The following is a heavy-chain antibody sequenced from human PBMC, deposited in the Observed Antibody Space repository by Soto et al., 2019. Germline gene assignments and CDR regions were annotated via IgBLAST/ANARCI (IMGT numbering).Heavy chain of an antibody. D-gene: IGHD3-22*01. J-gene: IGHJ4*02. Sequence: PGESLKISCKGSGYTFTNYWIGWVRQMPGKGLEWMGIIHPGDSDTKYSPSFQGQVTISADKSINSAYLQWTSLKASDTAMYYCARGHVYFDNSGFPIHYFDSWGQGTLVTVSS. CDR3: ARGHVYFDNSGFPIHYFDS. CDR2: IHPGDSDT. CDR1: GYTFTNYW. V-gene: IGHV5-51*01.